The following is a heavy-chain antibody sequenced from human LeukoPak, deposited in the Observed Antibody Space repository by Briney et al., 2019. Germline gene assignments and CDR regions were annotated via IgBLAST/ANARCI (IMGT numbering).Heavy chain of an antibody. Sequence: PSETLSLTCAVYGGSFSGYYWSWIRQPPGKGLEWIGEINRSGSTNYNPSLKSRVTISVDTSKNQFSLKLSSVTAADTAVYYCARGPYYDFWSGYWVYWFDPWGQGTLVTVSS. CDR2: INRSGST. CDR1: GGSFSGYY. V-gene: IGHV4-34*01. J-gene: IGHJ5*02. D-gene: IGHD3-3*01. CDR3: ARGPYYDFWSGYWVYWFDP.